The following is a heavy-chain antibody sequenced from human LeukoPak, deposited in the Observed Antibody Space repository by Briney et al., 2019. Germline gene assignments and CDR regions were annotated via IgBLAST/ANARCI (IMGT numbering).Heavy chain of an antibody. CDR3: ARVLTVTGRGHWYFDL. J-gene: IGHJ2*01. CDR2: IREDGRET. D-gene: IGHD4-17*01. CDR1: GFTFRNYW. Sequence: PGGSLRLSCAASGFTFRNYWMSWVRQAPGKGLEWVANIREDGRETFYVDSVKGRFTISRDNAKDSLDLEMNSLRAEDAALYYCARVLTVTGRGHWYFDLWGRGTLVTVSS. V-gene: IGHV3-7*01.